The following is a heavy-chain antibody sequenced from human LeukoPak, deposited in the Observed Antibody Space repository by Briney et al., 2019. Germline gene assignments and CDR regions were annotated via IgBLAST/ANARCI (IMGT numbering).Heavy chain of an antibody. Sequence: ASVKVSCKTSGYTFTDYYLHWVRQAPGQGLEWMGRIDPNSGGTNYAQKFQVRVTVTRDTSISTVYMELSGPRSDDTAVYYCARVPGPYTTSRFDYWGRGTLVTVSS. V-gene: IGHV1-2*02. D-gene: IGHD6-13*01. CDR3: ARVPGPYTTSRFDY. CDR2: IDPNSGGT. J-gene: IGHJ4*02. CDR1: GYTFTDYY.